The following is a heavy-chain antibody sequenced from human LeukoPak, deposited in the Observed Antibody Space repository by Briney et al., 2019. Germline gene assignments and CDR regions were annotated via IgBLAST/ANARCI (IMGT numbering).Heavy chain of an antibody. CDR3: AKGAPLTIFLGDYGMDV. J-gene: IGHJ6*02. CDR2: ISYDGSNK. D-gene: IGHD3-9*01. CDR1: GFTFSSYG. V-gene: IGHV3-30*18. Sequence: GGSLRLSCAASGFTFSSYGMHWVRQAPGKGLEWVAVISYDGSNKYYADSVKGRFTISRDNSKNTLYLQMNSLRAEDTAVYYCAKGAPLTIFLGDYGMDVWGQGTTVTVSS.